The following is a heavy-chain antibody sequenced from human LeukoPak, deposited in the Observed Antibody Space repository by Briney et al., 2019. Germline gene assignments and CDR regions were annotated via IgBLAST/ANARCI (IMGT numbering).Heavy chain of an antibody. CDR1: GGSINSDF. D-gene: IGHD6-19*01. CDR3: AKVGAVADTQGMGYFDY. J-gene: IGHJ4*02. Sequence: SETLSLTCTVSGGSINSDFWSWIRQPPGKGLEWIGYVYSTGSTNYNTSLSSRVSISIDTSKNQFSLKLTSVTAADTAVYYCAKVGAVADTQGMGYFDYWGQGTLVTVSS. CDR2: VYSTGST. V-gene: IGHV4-59*01.